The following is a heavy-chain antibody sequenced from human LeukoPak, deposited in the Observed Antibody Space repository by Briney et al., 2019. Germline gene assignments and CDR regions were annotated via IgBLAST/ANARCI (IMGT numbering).Heavy chain of an antibody. D-gene: IGHD5-24*01. CDR3: AREVEMATILYAFDI. CDR1: GYTFNAYY. CDR2: INPNSGGT. J-gene: IGHJ3*02. Sequence: ASVKVSCKTSGYTFNAYYMHWVRQAPGQGLEWMGWINPNSGGTNYAQKFQGRVTMTRDTSISTAYMELSRLRSDDTAVYYCAREVEMATILYAFDIWGQGTMVTVSS. V-gene: IGHV1-2*02.